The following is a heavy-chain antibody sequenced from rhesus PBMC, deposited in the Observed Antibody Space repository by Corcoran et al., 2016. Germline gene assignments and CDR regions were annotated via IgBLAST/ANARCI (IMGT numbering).Heavy chain of an antibody. CDR3: ARVPYYEDDYGYYYTINC. CDR2: IYGWRTTT. Sequence: QVQLQESGPGVVKPSETLSLTCAVSGGSISDSYRWSWIRQPPGKGLEGIGYIYGWRTTTHSNPSLLRRVPSSKDTSKNQFSLKLSAVAAAYTAVYYCARVPYYEDDYGYYYTINCWCQGVLVTVSS. V-gene: IGHV4S10*01. D-gene: IGHD3-9*01. CDR1: GGSISDSYR. J-gene: IGHJ4*01.